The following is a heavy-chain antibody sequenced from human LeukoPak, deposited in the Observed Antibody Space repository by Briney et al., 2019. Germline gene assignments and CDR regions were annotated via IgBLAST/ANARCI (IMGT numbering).Heavy chain of an antibody. J-gene: IGHJ6*02. CDR1: GGSISSYY. CDR3: ARDGYYYDSSGTGGMDV. CDR2: VYYSGST. D-gene: IGHD3-22*01. V-gene: IGHV4-59*01. Sequence: SETLSLTCTVSGGSISSYYWSWIRQPPGKGLECIGHVYYSGSTNYNPSLKSRVTISVDTSKNQFSLKLSSVTAADTAVYYCARDGYYYDSSGTGGMDVWGQGTTVTVSS.